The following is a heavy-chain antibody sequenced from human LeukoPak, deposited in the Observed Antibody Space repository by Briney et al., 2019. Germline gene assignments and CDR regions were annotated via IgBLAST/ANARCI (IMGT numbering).Heavy chain of an antibody. CDR3: ARRVPDIAAALPNWFDP. CDR1: GGSISSSNYY. D-gene: IGHD6-13*01. CDR2: IYTSEST. Sequence: PSETLSLTCSVSGGSISSSNYYWSWIRQPAGKGLEWIGRIYTSESTNYNPSLKSRVTISVDTSRNQFSLKLSSVTAADTAVYYCARRVPDIAAALPNWFDPWGQGTLVTVSS. J-gene: IGHJ5*02. V-gene: IGHV4-61*02.